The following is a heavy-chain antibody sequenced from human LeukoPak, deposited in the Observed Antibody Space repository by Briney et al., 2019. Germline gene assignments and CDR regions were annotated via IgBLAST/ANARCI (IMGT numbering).Heavy chain of an antibody. CDR3: ARSSVNWFDP. CDR1: GYSFTNYW. Sequence: GESLKISCKGSGYSFTNYWIGWVRQMPGKGLEWMGIIFPGDSHTRYSPSFQGQVTMSADKSICTAYLQWSSLRASDTAMYYCARSSVNWFDPWGQGTLVTVSS. D-gene: IGHD3-3*01. CDR2: IFPGDSHT. V-gene: IGHV5-51*01. J-gene: IGHJ5*02.